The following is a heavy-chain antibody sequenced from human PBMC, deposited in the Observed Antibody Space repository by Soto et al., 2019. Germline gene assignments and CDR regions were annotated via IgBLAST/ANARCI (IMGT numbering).Heavy chain of an antibody. CDR2: VHISGHS. Sequence: QVHLQESGPGLVAPSGTLSLTCTLSGGSVRAPDWWKWVRQSPDKGREWIAEVHISGHSNYNPTLRSQVRVSIDSSKNQFYLNLNSVTAADTASYYCARVRQGCSANNCYFDPWGQGTQVTISS. CDR1: GGSVRAPDW. D-gene: IGHD1-1*01. V-gene: IGHV4-4*02. CDR3: ARVRQGCSANNCYFDP. J-gene: IGHJ5*01.